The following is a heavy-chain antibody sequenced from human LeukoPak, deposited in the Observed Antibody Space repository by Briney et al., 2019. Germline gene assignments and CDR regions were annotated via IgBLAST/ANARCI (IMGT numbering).Heavy chain of an antibody. Sequence: GGSLRLSCAASGFTFSGYSMNWVRQAPGKGLEWVSAISGSGGSTYYADSVKGRFTISRDNSKNTLYLQMNSLRAEDTAVYYCAKSEYYYDSSGYSNFDYWGQGTLVTVSS. J-gene: IGHJ4*02. D-gene: IGHD3-22*01. V-gene: IGHV3-23*01. CDR1: GFTFSGYS. CDR2: ISGSGGST. CDR3: AKSEYYYDSSGYSNFDY.